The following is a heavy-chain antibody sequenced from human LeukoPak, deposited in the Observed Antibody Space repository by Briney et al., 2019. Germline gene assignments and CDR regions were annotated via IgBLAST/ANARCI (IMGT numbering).Heavy chain of an antibody. CDR1: GGTFNSYA. Sequence: SVKVSCKASGGTFNSYAISWVRQAPGQGLEWMGGIIPIFGIANCAQKFQGRVTITADESTNTADESTSTDYMELSSLRSEDTAVYYCASLDGGKGAFDIWGQGTMVTVSS. D-gene: IGHD4-23*01. V-gene: IGHV1-69*13. CDR2: IIPIFGIA. CDR3: ASLDGGKGAFDI. J-gene: IGHJ3*02.